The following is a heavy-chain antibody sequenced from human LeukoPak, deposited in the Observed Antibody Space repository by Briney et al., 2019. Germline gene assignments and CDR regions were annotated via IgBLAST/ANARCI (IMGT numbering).Heavy chain of an antibody. D-gene: IGHD2-21*01. V-gene: IGHV3-21*01. CDR3: ARTVVVITRFDY. CDR1: GFTFSSYS. J-gene: IGHJ4*02. CDR2: ISSSSSYI. Sequence: PGGSLRLSCAASGFTFSSYSMNWVRQAPGEGLEWVSSISSSSSYIYYADSVKGRFTISRDNAKNSLYLQMNSLRAEDTAVYYCARTVVVITRFDYWGQGTLVTVSS.